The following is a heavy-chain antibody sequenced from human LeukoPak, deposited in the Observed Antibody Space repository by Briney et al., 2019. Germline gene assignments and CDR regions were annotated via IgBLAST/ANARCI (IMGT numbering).Heavy chain of an antibody. V-gene: IGHV3-30*02. D-gene: IGHD3-3*01. CDR3: AMERLSGFSFVH. J-gene: IGHJ5*02. Sequence: GGSLRLSCVASGFTRGMHWVRQAPGNGLEWVGFIRFDGTDSDYADSVKGRFTISRDNSKNTLFLQLSSQKPEDTAMYYCAMERLSGFSFVHWGQGTLVAVSS. CDR1: GFTRG. CDR2: IRFDGTDS.